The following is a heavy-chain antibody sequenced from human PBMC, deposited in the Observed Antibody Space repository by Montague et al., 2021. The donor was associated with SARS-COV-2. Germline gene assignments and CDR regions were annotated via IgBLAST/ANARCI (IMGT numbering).Heavy chain of an antibody. CDR3: ARDTRGFWSGFGYYYYMDV. CDR1: GFTFSSYA. J-gene: IGHJ6*03. Sequence: SLRLSCAAAGFTFSSYAMHWVRQAPGKGLEWVAVISYDGSNKYYADSVKGRFTISRDNSKNTLYLQMNSLRAEDTALNYCARDTRGFWSGFGYYYYMDVWGNGTTVTVSS. V-gene: IGHV3-30*04. D-gene: IGHD3-3*01. CDR2: ISYDGSNK.